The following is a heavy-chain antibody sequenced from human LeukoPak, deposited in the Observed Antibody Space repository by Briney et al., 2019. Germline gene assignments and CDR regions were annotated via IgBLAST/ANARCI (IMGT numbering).Heavy chain of an antibody. CDR3: ARRRFTVVRGVIRGGSFDY. J-gene: IGHJ4*02. CDR1: GGSISSSSYY. D-gene: IGHD3-10*01. CDR2: IFYTGIT. Sequence: SETLSLTCTVSGGSISSSSYYWGWIRQPPGKGLEYIGNIFYTGITYYNPSLKSRVTISVDTSKNQFSLRLSSLTAADTAVYYCARRRFTVVRGVIRGGSFDYWGQGTLVTVSS. V-gene: IGHV4-39*01.